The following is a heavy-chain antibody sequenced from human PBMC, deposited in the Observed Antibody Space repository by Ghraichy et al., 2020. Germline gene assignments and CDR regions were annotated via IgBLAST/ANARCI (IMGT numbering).Heavy chain of an antibody. Sequence: GGSLRLSCKASGYSFTSYWISWVRQMPGKGLEWMGRIDPSDSYTNYSPSFQGHVSISADRSITTAYLQWSSLKASDTAVYYCARLYDYGDYVKFDPWGQGTLVTVSS. CDR2: IDPSDSYT. CDR3: ARLYDYGDYVKFDP. J-gene: IGHJ5*02. CDR1: GYSFTSYW. D-gene: IGHD4-17*01. V-gene: IGHV5-10-1*01.